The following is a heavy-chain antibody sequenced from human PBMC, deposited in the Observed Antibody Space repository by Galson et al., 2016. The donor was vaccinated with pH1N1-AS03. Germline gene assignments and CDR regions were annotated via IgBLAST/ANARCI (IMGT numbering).Heavy chain of an antibody. D-gene: IGHD3-10*01. CDR2: IYPGDSSS. Sequence: QSGAEVTKPGESLKISCQGSGYSFSRYWIGWVRQMPGKGLEWVGIIYPGDSSSKQGPSFRGQVTITADKSLSTAYLQWTSLKASDTAIYYCARWMVLGDPVGFDLWGQGTMVTVSA. CDR1: GYSFSRYW. CDR3: ARWMVLGDPVGFDL. J-gene: IGHJ3*01. V-gene: IGHV5-51*01.